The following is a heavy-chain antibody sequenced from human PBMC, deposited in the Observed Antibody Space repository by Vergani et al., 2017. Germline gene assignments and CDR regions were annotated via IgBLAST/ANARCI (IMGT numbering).Heavy chain of an antibody. CDR2: ISYDGSNK. CDR3: AKDLGXVAGPYYYYGMDV. CDR1: GFTFSSYA. J-gene: IGHJ6*02. V-gene: IGHV3-30-3*01. D-gene: IGHD2-15*01. Sequence: QVQLVESGGGVVQPGRSLRLSCAASGFTFSSYAMHWVRQAPGKGLEWVAVISYDGSNKYYADSVKGRFTISRDNSKNTLYLQMNGLSAEDTAVYYCAKDLGXVAGPYYYYGMDVWGQGTTVTVS.